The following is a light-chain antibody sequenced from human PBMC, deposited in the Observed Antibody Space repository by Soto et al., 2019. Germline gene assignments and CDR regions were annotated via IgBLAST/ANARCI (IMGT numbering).Light chain of an antibody. CDR3: QQYNNWPPYT. CDR2: GAS. Sequence: EIVMTQSPATLSVSPGERATLSCRASQSVSSNLAWYQQKPGQAPRLLIYGASTRATGIPARFSGSGSGTDSTLTLISLQSEDFAVYYCQQYNNWPPYTFGQGTKLQIK. CDR1: QSVSSN. V-gene: IGKV3-15*01. J-gene: IGKJ2*01.